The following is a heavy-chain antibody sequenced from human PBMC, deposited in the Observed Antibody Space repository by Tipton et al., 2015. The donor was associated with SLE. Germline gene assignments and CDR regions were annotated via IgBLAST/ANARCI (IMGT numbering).Heavy chain of an antibody. CDR2: IYYSGST. J-gene: IGHJ4*02. CDR3: ATSHERHSSGCTFDY. Sequence: TLSLSCAVYVGSFSGHHWTWIRQPPGKGLEWIGYIYYSGSTNYNPSLKSRVTISVDTSKNQFSLKLSSVTAADTAVYYCATSHERHSSGCTFDYWGQGTLVTVSS. V-gene: IGHV4-59*11. D-gene: IGHD6-19*01. CDR1: VGSFSGHH.